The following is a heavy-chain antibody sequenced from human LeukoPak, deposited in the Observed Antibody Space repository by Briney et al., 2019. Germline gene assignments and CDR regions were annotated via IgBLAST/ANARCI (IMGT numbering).Heavy chain of an antibody. CDR2: IIIILGIT. V-gene: IGHV1-69*04. CDR1: GGTFSSYA. J-gene: IGHJ3*02. CDR3: ARDPYYYESSGYSGAFDI. D-gene: IGHD3-22*01. Sequence: SVKVSCKASGGTFSSYAISWVRQAPGQGLEWMGRIIIILGITNYTQKFQGRVTITADRSTSTAYMQLSSLKSEDTAVYYCARDPYYYESSGYSGAFDIWGQGTMVTVSS.